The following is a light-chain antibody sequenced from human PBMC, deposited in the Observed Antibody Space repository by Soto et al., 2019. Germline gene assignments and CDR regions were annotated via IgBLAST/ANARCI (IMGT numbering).Light chain of an antibody. J-gene: IGLJ2*01. V-gene: IGLV1-51*01. Sequence: QAVVTQPPSISAAPGQKVAISCSGSSSNIGNNYVSWYQQLPGTAPKLLIYDIDKRPSGIPDRFSGSKSGTSATLAITGLQTGDEAAYYCATWDDSLRAEIFGGGTKVTVL. CDR3: ATWDDSLRAEI. CDR1: SSNIGNNY. CDR2: DID.